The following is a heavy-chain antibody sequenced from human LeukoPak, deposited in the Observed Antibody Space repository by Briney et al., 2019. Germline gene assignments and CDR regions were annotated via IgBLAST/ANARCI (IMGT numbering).Heavy chain of an antibody. J-gene: IGHJ4*02. V-gene: IGHV7-4-1*02. CDR1: GYTFTSYA. D-gene: IGHD2-15*01. CDR3: ARGPGIYCSGGSCYNDY. Sequence: ASVKVSCKASGYTFTSYAMNWVRQAPGQGLEWMGWINTNTGNPTYAQGFTGRFVFSLDTSVSTAYLQISSLKAEDTAVYYCARGPGIYCSGGSCYNDYWGQGTLVIVSS. CDR2: INTNTGNP.